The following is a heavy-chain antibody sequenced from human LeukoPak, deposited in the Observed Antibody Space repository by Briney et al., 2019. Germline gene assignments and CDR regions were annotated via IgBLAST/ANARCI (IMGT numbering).Heavy chain of an antibody. D-gene: IGHD6-19*01. CDR3: ARAEVQSSGYHF. J-gene: IGHJ4*02. CDR1: GGTFSSSA. CDR2: IIPIYGTA. V-gene: IGHV1-69*13. Sequence: ASVKVSCKASGGTFSSSAISWVRQAPGQGLGWMGAIIPIYGTANYAQKFQGRVTITADESTSTAYMELRSLRSDDTAVYYCARAEVQSSGYHFWGQGTLVTVSS.